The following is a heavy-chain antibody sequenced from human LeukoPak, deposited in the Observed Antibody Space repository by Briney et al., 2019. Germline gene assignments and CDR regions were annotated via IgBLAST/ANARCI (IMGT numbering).Heavy chain of an antibody. D-gene: IGHD6-6*01. CDR2: ISAYNGNT. V-gene: IGHV1-18*01. CDR1: GYTFTSYG. CDR3: ARLRKAARPTGYFDY. Sequence: ASVKVSCKASGYTFTSYGISWVRQAPGQGLEWMGWISAYNGNTNYAQKLQGRVTMTTDTSTSTAYMELRSLRSDDTAVYYCARLRKAARPTGYFDYWGQGTLVTVSS. J-gene: IGHJ4*02.